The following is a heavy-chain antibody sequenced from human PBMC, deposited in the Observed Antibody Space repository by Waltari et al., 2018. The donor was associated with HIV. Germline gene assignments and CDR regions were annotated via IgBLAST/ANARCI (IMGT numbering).Heavy chain of an antibody. CDR3: ARDMATFTGAYYFDT. CDR2: ISSGSSFI. D-gene: IGHD5-12*01. Sequence: EVQLMESGGHLVKPGGSLRLSCAASGFSFGSHSMSWVRQAPGKGLEWVASISSGSSFITYSGSVKGRFTISRGNAENSLYLQMNSLRAEDTAVYYCARDMATFTGAYYFDTWGQGTLVTVSS. V-gene: IGHV3-21*01. J-gene: IGHJ4*02. CDR1: GFSFGSHS.